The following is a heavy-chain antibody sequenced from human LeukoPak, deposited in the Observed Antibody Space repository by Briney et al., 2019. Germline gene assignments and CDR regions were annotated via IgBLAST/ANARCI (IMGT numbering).Heavy chain of an antibody. D-gene: IGHD3-16*01. CDR3: AKDAIMITFGGVRLFDY. V-gene: IGHV3-23*01. Sequence: PWGSLRLSCAASGFTFSNYAMSWVRQAPGEGLEWVSTISGSGGGTYYADSVKGRFTISRDNSKNTLYLQMNSLRAEDTAVYYCAKDAIMITFGGVRLFDYWGQGTLVTVSS. J-gene: IGHJ4*02. CDR1: GFTFSNYA. CDR2: ISGSGGGT.